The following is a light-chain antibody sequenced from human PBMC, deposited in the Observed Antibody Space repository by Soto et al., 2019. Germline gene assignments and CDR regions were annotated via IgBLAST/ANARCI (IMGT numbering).Light chain of an antibody. J-gene: IGKJ2*01. Sequence: DNQLTQSPSFLSASVGDRVTITCRASQGISSYLAWYQQKPGKAPKLLIYAASTLQSGVPSRFSGSGSGTEFTLTISSLQPEDFATYYCQQLNSYPGTFGQGTKLEIK. CDR2: AAS. CDR3: QQLNSYPGT. V-gene: IGKV1-9*01. CDR1: QGISSY.